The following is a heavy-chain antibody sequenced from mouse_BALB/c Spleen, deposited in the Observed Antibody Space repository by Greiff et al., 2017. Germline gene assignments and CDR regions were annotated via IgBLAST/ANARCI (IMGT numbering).Heavy chain of an antibody. V-gene: IGHV2-6-7*01. CDR1: GFSLTGYG. J-gene: IGHJ4*01. CDR3: ARDRDYDYDETIAMDY. D-gene: IGHD2-4*01. Sequence: VKLEESGPGLVAPSQSLSITCTVSGFSLTGYGVNWVRQPPGKGLEWLGMIWGDGSTDYNSALKSRLSISKDNSKSQVFLKMNSLQTDDTARYYCARDRDYDYDETIAMDYWGQGTSVTVSS. CDR2: IWGDGST.